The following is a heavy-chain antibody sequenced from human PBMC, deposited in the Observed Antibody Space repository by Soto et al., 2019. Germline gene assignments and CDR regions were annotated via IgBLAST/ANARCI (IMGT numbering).Heavy chain of an antibody. Sequence: PGRSLRLSCAACGFTVSSNYMSWVRQAPGKGLEWVSVIYSGGSTYYADSVKGRFTISRDNSKNTLYLQMNSLRAEDTAVYYCGRGTTGTTGHGMDVWGQGTPVTVSS. D-gene: IGHD1-7*01. J-gene: IGHJ6*02. CDR1: GFTVSSNY. CDR2: IYSGGST. V-gene: IGHV3-53*01. CDR3: GRGTTGTTGHGMDV.